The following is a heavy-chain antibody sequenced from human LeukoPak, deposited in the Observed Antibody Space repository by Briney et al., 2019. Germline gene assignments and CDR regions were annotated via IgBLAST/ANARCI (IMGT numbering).Heavy chain of an antibody. CDR2: IYHSGST. CDR1: GGSISSGGYS. D-gene: IGHD3-22*01. Sequence: SETLSLTCAVSGGSISSGGYSWSWIRQPPGKGLEWIGYIYHSGSTYYNPSLKSRVTISVDRSKNQFSLKLSSATAADTAVYYCARALNGYYDSSGYYGGYFDYWGQGTLVTVSS. J-gene: IGHJ4*02. CDR3: ARALNGYYDSSGYYGGYFDY. V-gene: IGHV4-30-2*01.